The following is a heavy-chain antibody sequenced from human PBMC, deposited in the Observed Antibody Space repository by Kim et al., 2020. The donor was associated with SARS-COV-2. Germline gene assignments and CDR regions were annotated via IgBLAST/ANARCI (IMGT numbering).Heavy chain of an antibody. J-gene: IGHJ6*02. Sequence: SETLSLTCTVSGGSISSGGYYWSWIRQHPGKGLEWIGYIYYSGSTYYNPSLKSRVTISVDTSKNQFSLKLSSVTAADTAVYYCARIRLGELSFLNPYYYYGMDVWGQGTTVTVSS. CDR2: IYYSGST. CDR3: ARIRLGELSFLNPYYYYGMDV. D-gene: IGHD3-16*02. CDR1: GGSISSGGYY. V-gene: IGHV4-31*03.